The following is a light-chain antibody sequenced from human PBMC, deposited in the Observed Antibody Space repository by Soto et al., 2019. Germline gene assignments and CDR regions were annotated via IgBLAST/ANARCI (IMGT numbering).Light chain of an antibody. V-gene: IGKV3-20*01. CDR3: QQYGSSPLT. CDR1: QSVSSNY. J-gene: IGKJ4*01. Sequence: EIVLTQSPGTLSLSPGQRATLSCRASQSVSSNYLAWYQQKPGQAPRLLVYGASSRATGIPDRFSGSGSGAVFTLTISRLEPEDFVVYYCQQYGSSPLTFGGGTKVEIK. CDR2: GAS.